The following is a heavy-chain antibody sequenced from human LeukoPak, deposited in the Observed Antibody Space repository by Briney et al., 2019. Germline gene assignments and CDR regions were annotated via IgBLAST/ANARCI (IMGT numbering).Heavy chain of an antibody. J-gene: IGHJ4*02. CDR3: ARDHWGPGDY. Sequence: GGSLRLSCAASGFTFGSYWMSGVRQAPGKGLEWVANIKHDGSEKYYVDSVKGRFTISRDNAKNSLYLQMNSLRAEDTAVFYCARDHWGPGDYWGQGTLVTVSS. CDR1: GFTFGSYW. D-gene: IGHD3-16*01. CDR2: IKHDGSEK. V-gene: IGHV3-7*01.